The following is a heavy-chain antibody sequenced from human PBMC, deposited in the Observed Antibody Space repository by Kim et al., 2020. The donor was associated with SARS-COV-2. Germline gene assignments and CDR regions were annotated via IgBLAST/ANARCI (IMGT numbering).Heavy chain of an antibody. CDR1: GGSIRNYY. D-gene: IGHD4-17*01. Sequence: SETLTLTCTVSGGSIRNYYWSWIRQPPGKGLEWVGYICYSGNTNYNPSLKSRVTISVDTSKNQFSLKLTSLHAADTATYYCARDKRIQKIVDYGGLKGFYGMDVWGQGTTVTVSS. J-gene: IGHJ6*02. CDR3: ARDKRIQKIVDYGGLKGFYGMDV. CDR2: ICYSGNT. V-gene: IGHV4-59*01.